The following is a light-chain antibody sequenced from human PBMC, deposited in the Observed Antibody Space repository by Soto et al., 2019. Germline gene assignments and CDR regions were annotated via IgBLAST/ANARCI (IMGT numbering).Light chain of an antibody. J-gene: IGKJ4*02. CDR1: QSINNL. Sequence: DVQMTQSPSTLSASVGDRVTITCRASQSINNLLAWYQQKPGKAPKFLIYDVSTLESGVPSGFSGSGSGTEITLTISSLQPEDFATYYCQQYDCYPFTFGGGTRVEIK. V-gene: IGKV1-5*01. CDR3: QQYDCYPFT. CDR2: DVS.